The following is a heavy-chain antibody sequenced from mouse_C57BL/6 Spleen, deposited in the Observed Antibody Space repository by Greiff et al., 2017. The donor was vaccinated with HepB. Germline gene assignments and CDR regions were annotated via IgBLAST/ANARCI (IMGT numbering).Heavy chain of an antibody. CDR1: GYAFTNYL. D-gene: IGHD2-2*01. J-gene: IGHJ3*01. Sequence: QVQLKQSGAELVRPGTSVKVSCKASGYAFTNYLIEWVKQRPGQGLEWIGVINPGSGGTNYNEKFKGKATLTADKSSSTAYLQLSSLTSEDSAVYFCARDTMVTSFAYWGQGTLVTVSA. CDR3: ARDTMVTSFAY. CDR2: INPGSGGT. V-gene: IGHV1-54*01.